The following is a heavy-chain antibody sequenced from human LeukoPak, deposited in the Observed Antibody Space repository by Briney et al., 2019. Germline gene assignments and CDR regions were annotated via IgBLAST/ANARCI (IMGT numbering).Heavy chain of an antibody. V-gene: IGHV3-73*01. J-gene: IGHJ5*02. CDR1: GFTFSGSA. Sequence: GGSLRLSCAASGFTFSGSALHWVRQASGKGLEWVGRIRSKANSYATAYAASVKGRFTISRDDSKNTAYLQMNSLKTEDTAVYYCTRLLGYCSGGSCYSNWFDPWGQGTLVTVSS. CDR2: IRSKANSYAT. D-gene: IGHD2-15*01. CDR3: TRLLGYCSGGSCYSNWFDP.